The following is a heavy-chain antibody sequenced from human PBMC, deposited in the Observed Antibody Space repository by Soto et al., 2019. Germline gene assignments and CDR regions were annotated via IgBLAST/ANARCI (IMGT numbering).Heavy chain of an antibody. V-gene: IGHV4-31*03. CDR1: GGSISSGGYY. J-gene: IGHJ5*02. CDR3: ARVLVSWFDP. D-gene: IGHD1-26*01. Sequence: LSLTCTVSGGSISSGGYYWSWIRQHPGKGLEWIGYIYYSGSTYYNPSLKSRVTISVDTSKNQFSLKLSSVTAADTAMYYCARVLVSWFDPWGQGTLVTVSS. CDR2: IYYSGST.